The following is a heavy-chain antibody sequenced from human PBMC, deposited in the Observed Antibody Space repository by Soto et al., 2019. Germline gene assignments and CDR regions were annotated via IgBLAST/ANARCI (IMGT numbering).Heavy chain of an antibody. J-gene: IGHJ4*02. D-gene: IGHD3-22*01. Sequence: GGSLRLSCAASGFTFSSYGMHWVRQAPGKGLEWVAVIWYDGSNKYYADSVKGRFTISRDNSKNTLYLQMNSLRAEDTAVYYCARDPNYYDSSGYYYWGQGTLVTVSS. CDR3: ARDPNYYDSSGYYY. CDR2: IWYDGSNK. V-gene: IGHV3-33*01. CDR1: GFTFSSYG.